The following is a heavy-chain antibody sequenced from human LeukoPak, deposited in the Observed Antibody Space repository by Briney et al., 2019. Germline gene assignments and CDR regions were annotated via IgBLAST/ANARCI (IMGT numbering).Heavy chain of an antibody. Sequence: SVKVSCKASGGTFSSYTISWVRQAPGQGLEWMGRIIPILGIANYAQKFQRRVTITADKSTSTAYMELSSLRSEDTAVYYCARGVATSAFDYWGQGTLVTVSS. D-gene: IGHD5-24*01. J-gene: IGHJ4*02. CDR2: IIPILGIA. CDR3: ARGVATSAFDY. CDR1: GGTFSSYT. V-gene: IGHV1-69*02.